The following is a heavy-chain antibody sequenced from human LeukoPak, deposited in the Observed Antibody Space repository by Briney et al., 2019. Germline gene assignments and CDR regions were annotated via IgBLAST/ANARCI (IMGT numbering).Heavy chain of an antibody. Sequence: ASARSFCKASGCSFSRYTIRWVRQAYEQGLEWMGRIIPILGIANYAQKFQGRVTITADKSTSTAYMELSSLRSEDTAVYYCARLVPAATPDSKNRDCWGQGTLVTVSS. D-gene: IGHD2-2*01. V-gene: IGHV1-69*02. CDR3: ARLVPAATPDSKNRDC. CDR1: GCSFSRYT. CDR2: IIPILGIA. J-gene: IGHJ4*02.